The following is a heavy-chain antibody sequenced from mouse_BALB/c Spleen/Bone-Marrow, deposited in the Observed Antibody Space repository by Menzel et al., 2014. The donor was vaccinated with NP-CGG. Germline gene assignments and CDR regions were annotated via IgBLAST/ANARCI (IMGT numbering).Heavy chain of an antibody. D-gene: IGHD1-2*01. Sequence: QVQLQQSGAELVRPGTSVKISCKASGYAFTNYWLDWVKQSPGHGLEWIGDTYPGSGNTYFNEKFKGKATLTADKSSSTAYMQLSSLTSEDSAVYFCARPQFISGRYYAMDYWGQGTSVTVSS. V-gene: IGHV1-63*01. CDR1: GYAFTNYW. CDR2: TYPGSGNT. CDR3: ARPQFISGRYYAMDY. J-gene: IGHJ4*01.